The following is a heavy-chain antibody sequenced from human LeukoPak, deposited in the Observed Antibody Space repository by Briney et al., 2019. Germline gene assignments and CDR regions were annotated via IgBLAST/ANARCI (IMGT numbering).Heavy chain of an antibody. V-gene: IGHV4-34*01. J-gene: IGHJ6*02. Sequence: SETLSLTCTVSGGSISNYYWSWIRQPPGKGLEWIGEINHSGSTNYNPSLKSRVTISVDTSKDQFSLKLSSVTAADTAVYYCARDKWRVYGMDVWGQGTTVTVSS. D-gene: IGHD2-8*01. CDR1: GGSISNYY. CDR2: INHSGST. CDR3: ARDKWRVYGMDV.